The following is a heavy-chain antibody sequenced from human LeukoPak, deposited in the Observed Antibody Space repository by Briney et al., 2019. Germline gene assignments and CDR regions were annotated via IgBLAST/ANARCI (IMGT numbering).Heavy chain of an antibody. V-gene: IGHV1-2*02. CDR3: ARAPVGSYNFDY. CDR1: GGTFSSYA. CDR2: INPNSGGT. D-gene: IGHD1-26*01. Sequence: ASVKVSCKASGGTFSSYAISWVRQAPGQGLEWMGWINPNSGGTNYAQKFQGRVTMTRDTSISTAYMELSRLRSDDTAVYYCARAPVGSYNFDYWGQGTLVTVSS. J-gene: IGHJ4*02.